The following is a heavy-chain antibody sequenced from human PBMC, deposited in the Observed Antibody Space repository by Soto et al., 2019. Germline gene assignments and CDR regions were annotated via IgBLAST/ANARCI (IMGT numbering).Heavy chain of an antibody. J-gene: IGHJ4*02. CDR3: ARHRSGYDLFDY. V-gene: IGHV4-59*08. D-gene: IGHD5-12*01. Sequence: SGTLALTCTVSGGSISSDYWSWIRQPPGKGLEWIGYIYYSGSTNYNPSLKSRVTISVDTSKNQFSLKLSSVTAADTAVYYCARHRSGYDLFDYWGQGTLVTVSS. CDR1: GGSISSDY. CDR2: IYYSGST.